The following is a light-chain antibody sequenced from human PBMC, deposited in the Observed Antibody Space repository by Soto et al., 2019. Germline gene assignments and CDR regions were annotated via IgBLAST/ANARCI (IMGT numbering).Light chain of an antibody. CDR3: ASYAGGHYNWV. J-gene: IGLJ3*02. CDR1: SSDVGGYDF. V-gene: IGLV2-8*01. Sequence: QSALTQPPSASESPGQSVTISCTGTSSDVGGYDFVSWYQQHPGKAPKLIIYEVSKWPSGVPDRFSGSKSGNTASLTVSGLQAEDEADYYCASYAGGHYNWVFGGGTKVTVL. CDR2: EVS.